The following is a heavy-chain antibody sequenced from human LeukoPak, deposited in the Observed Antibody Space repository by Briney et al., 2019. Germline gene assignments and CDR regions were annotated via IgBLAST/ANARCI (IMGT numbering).Heavy chain of an antibody. CDR2: IYYSGST. Sequence: SETLSLTCTVSGGSISSSSYYWGWIRQPPGKGLEWIGSIYYSGSTYYNPSLKSRVTISVDTSKNQFSLKLSSVTAADTAVYYCARQDAIEGWFDPWGQGTLVTVSS. J-gene: IGHJ5*02. D-gene: IGHD5-24*01. V-gene: IGHV4-39*01. CDR3: ARQDAIEGWFDP. CDR1: GGSISSSSYY.